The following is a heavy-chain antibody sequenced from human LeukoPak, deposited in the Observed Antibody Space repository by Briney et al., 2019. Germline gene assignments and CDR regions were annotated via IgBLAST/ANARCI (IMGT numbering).Heavy chain of an antibody. Sequence: ASVKVSCKASGYSFTGYYMHWVRQAPGQGLEWMGWINPNSGDTKYAQKFQGRVTMTRDTSISTAYMELTRLRSDDTAVYYCARELLWFGELADYWGQGTLVTVSS. CDR3: ARELLWFGELADY. D-gene: IGHD3-10*01. CDR2: INPNSGDT. V-gene: IGHV1-2*02. CDR1: GYSFTGYY. J-gene: IGHJ4*02.